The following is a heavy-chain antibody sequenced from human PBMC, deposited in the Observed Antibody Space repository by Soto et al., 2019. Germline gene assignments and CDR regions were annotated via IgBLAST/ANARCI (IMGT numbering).Heavy chain of an antibody. D-gene: IGHD3-3*01. CDR1: GYTFTSYG. CDR3: ARRRGNDFWSGYYYYGMDV. CDR2: ISAYNGNT. Sequence: ASVKVSCKASGYTFTSYGISWVRQAPGQGLEWMGWISAYNGNTNYAQKLQGRVTMTTDTSTSAAYMELRSLRSDDTAVYYCARRRGNDFWSGYYYYGMDVWGQGTTVTVS. J-gene: IGHJ6*02. V-gene: IGHV1-18*01.